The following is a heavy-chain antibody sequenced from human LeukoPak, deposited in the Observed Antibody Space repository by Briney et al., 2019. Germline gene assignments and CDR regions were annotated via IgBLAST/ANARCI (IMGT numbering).Heavy chain of an antibody. CDR2: INPNSGGT. V-gene: IGHV1-2*02. D-gene: IGHD3-3*01. CDR1: GYTFTCYY. J-gene: IGHJ4*02. Sequence: GASVKVSCKSSGYTFTCYYMHWVRQAPGQGLEWMGRINPNSGGTNYAQKFQGRVTMTRDTSISTAYMELSRLRSDDTAVYYCAKQTLFGVVIIDPFDYWGQRTLVTVSS. CDR3: AKQTLFGVVIIDPFDY.